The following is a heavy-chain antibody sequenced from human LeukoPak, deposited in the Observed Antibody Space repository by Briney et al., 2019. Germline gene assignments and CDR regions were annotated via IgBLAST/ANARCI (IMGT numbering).Heavy chain of an antibody. CDR3: ARGVWGRDGYNYFDY. D-gene: IGHD5-24*01. J-gene: IGHJ4*02. Sequence: PSETLSLTCAVYGGSFSGYYWSWIRQPPGKGLEWIGEINHSGSTNYNPSLKSRVTISVDTSKNQFSLKLSSVTAADTAVYYCARGVWGRDGYNYFDYWGQGTLVTVSS. CDR1: GGSFSGYY. CDR2: INHSGST. V-gene: IGHV4-34*01.